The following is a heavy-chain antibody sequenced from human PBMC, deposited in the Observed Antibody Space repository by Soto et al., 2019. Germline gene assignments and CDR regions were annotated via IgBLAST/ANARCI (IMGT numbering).Heavy chain of an antibody. CDR3: ARSNSAYHYHAMDA. CDR2: INPNSGDT. Sequence: ASVKVSCKTSRYIFTGYYMHWVRQAPGQGLEWMGWINPNSGDTNYAQRFKGRVSMTSDTSINTAYLELSRLRPGDTAVFFCARSNSAYHYHAMDAWGQGTTVTVCS. V-gene: IGHV1-2*02. J-gene: IGHJ6*02. D-gene: IGHD1-7*01. CDR1: RYIFTGYY.